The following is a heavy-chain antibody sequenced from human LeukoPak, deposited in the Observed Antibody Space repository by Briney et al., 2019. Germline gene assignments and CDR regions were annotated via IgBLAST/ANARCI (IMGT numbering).Heavy chain of an antibody. D-gene: IGHD6-19*01. CDR1: GFNFSSNW. J-gene: IGHJ4*02. Sequence: GGSLRLSCAASGFNFSSNWMHWVRQAPGKGLVWVSRINSDGSSTKYADSVKGQFTISRDNSKSTLNLQMNSLRPEDTAVYYCAKSQVTGWYDFDYWGQGTLVIVSS. CDR3: AKSQVTGWYDFDY. V-gene: IGHV3-74*03. CDR2: INSDGSST.